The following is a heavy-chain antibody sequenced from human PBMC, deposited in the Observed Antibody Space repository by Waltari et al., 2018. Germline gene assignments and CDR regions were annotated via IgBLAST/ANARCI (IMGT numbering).Heavy chain of an antibody. CDR2: IYPGDSDT. J-gene: IGHJ6*02. V-gene: IGHV5-51*01. D-gene: IGHD5-12*01. Sequence: WMVIIYPGDSDTRYGPSFQGQVTISADKSISTAYLQWSSLKASDTAMYYCARRVRDGYTPKNYYYYGMDVWGQGTTVTVSS. CDR3: ARRVRDGYTPKNYYYYGMDV.